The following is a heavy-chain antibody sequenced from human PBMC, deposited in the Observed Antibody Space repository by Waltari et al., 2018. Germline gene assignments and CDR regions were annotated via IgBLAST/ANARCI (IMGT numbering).Heavy chain of an antibody. CDR3: ARSDWGSSSPNWFDP. CDR2: IYYSGST. Sequence: QLQLQESGPGLVKPSETLSLTCTVSGGSISSSSYYWGWIRQPPGKGLEWIGSIYYSGSTYYNQSLKSRVTISVDTSKNQFSLKLSSVTAADTAVYYCARSDWGSSSPNWFDPWGQGTLVTVSS. J-gene: IGHJ5*02. D-gene: IGHD6-6*01. V-gene: IGHV4-39*07. CDR1: GGSISSSSYY.